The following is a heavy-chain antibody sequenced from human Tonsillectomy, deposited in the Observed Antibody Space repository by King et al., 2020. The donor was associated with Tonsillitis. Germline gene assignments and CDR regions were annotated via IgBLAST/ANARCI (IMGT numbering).Heavy chain of an antibody. V-gene: IGHV1-46*03. D-gene: IGHD1-26*01. CDR1: GYTFTSYY. CDR2: INPSGGSA. Sequence: QLVQSGAEVKKPGASVKVSCKASGYTFTSYYMHWVRQAPGQGLEWMGIINPSGGSATYAQKFQGRVTMTTDTSTSTVYMELSSLRSEDTAVYYCARGFLSRGWELKYFHYWGQGTLVTVSS. CDR3: ARGFLSRGWELKYFHY. J-gene: IGHJ4*02.